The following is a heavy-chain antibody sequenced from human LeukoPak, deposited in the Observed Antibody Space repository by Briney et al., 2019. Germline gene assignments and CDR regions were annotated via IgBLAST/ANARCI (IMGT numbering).Heavy chain of an antibody. CDR3: ARRSYSSGWYYFDY. J-gene: IGHJ4*02. D-gene: IGHD6-19*01. CDR2: IYYSGST. V-gene: IGHV4-39*01. Sequence: GSLRLSCAASGFTFSNSWMHWIRQPPGKGLEWIGSIYYSGSTYYNPSLKSRVTISVDTSKNQFSLKLSSVTAADTAVYYCARRSYSSGWYYFDYWGQGTLVTVSS. CDR1: GFTFSNSW.